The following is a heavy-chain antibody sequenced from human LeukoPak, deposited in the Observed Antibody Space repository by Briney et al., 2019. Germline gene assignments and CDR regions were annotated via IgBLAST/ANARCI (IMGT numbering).Heavy chain of an antibody. V-gene: IGHV3-48*03. J-gene: IGHJ4*02. CDR3: ARSYEGSGFSD. CDR1: GFTFSSYE. CDR2: ISSSGSTV. Sequence: GGSLRLSCGASGFTFSSYEMNWVRQAPGKGLEWVSYISSSGSTVYYADSVKGRFTISRDNAKNSLYLQMNSLRAEDTAVYYCARSYEGSGFSDWGQGTLVTVSS. D-gene: IGHD3-3*01.